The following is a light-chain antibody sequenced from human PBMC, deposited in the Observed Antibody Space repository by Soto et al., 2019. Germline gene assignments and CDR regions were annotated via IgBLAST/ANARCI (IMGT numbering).Light chain of an antibody. V-gene: IGKV3-20*01. Sequence: EIVLTQFPDTLSLSPGERATLSCRASHSVRSNYLAWYPQNPGQAPRFLIYDASSRATGIPDRFSGSGSGTDFTLTISRLENEDFAVCYCQQYGSSPLTFGGGTKVDFK. J-gene: IGKJ4*01. CDR2: DAS. CDR3: QQYGSSPLT. CDR1: HSVRSNY.